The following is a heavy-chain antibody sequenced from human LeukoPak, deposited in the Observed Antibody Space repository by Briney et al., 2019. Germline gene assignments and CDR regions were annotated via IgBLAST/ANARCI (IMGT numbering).Heavy chain of an antibody. V-gene: IGHV4-59*01. J-gene: IGHJ4*02. CDR1: CGSISSYY. CDR3: ARSPTMVRGVPDY. CDR2: IYYSGST. Sequence: PSETLSLTCTVSCGSISSYYWSWIRQPPGKGLEWIGYIYYSGSTNYKPSPKSRVTISVDTSKNQFSLKLSSVTAADTAVYYCARSPTMVRGVPDYWGQGTLVTVSS. D-gene: IGHD3-10*01.